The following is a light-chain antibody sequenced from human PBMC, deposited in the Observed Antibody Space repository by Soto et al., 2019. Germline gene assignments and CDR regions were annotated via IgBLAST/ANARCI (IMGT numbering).Light chain of an antibody. CDR3: SSYTNTSTLV. CDR1: SGSIANNY. Sequence: NFMLTQPHSVSESPGKTLSISCTRSSGSIANNYVQWYQQRPGSAPTTVIYENNQRLSGVPDRFSGSTDGSSNSAFLTISGLQTEDEADYSCSSYTNTSTLVFGTGTKLTVL. J-gene: IGLJ1*01. CDR2: ENN. V-gene: IGLV6-57*04.